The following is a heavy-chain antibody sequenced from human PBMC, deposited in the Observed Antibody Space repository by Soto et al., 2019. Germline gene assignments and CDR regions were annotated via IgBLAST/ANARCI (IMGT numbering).Heavy chain of an antibody. J-gene: IGHJ6*02. D-gene: IGHD3-3*01. V-gene: IGHV4-30-4*01. Sequence: SETLSLTSTVSGGSISSGDYYWSWIRQPPGKGLEWIGYIYYSGSTYYNPSLKSRVTISVDTSKNQFSLKLSSVTAADTAVYYCARDGGVYYDFWSGPPYGMDVWGQGTTVTVSS. CDR2: IYYSGST. CDR1: GGSISSGDYY. CDR3: ARDGGVYYDFWSGPPYGMDV.